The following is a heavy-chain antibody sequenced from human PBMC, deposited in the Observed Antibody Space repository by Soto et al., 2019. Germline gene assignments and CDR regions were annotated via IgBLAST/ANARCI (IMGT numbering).Heavy chain of an antibody. Sequence: EVQLVESGGGLVKPGGSLRLSCAASGFTFSNAWMSWVRQAPGKGLEWVGRIKSKTDGGTTGYAAPMKGRFTISRDDSKNTLYLQMNSLKTEDTAVYYCTTGLYGSGSSGGMDVWGQGTTVTVSS. J-gene: IGHJ6*02. D-gene: IGHD3-10*01. V-gene: IGHV3-15*01. CDR2: IKSKTDGGTT. CDR3: TTGLYGSGSSGGMDV. CDR1: GFTFSNAW.